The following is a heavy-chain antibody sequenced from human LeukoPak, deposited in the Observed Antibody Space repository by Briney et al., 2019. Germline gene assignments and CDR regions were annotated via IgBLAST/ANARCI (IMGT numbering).Heavy chain of an antibody. V-gene: IGHV3-7*05. Sequence: GRSLRLSCAASGFTFGSYWMTWVRQAPGKGLEWVANMKHDGIEKYYVDSVKGRFTISRDNGKNSLYLQMNSLRAEDTAVYYCAREGREGYNYPALDFWGQGILVTVSS. D-gene: IGHD5-24*01. CDR1: GFTFGSYW. CDR3: AREGREGYNYPALDF. J-gene: IGHJ4*02. CDR2: MKHDGIEK.